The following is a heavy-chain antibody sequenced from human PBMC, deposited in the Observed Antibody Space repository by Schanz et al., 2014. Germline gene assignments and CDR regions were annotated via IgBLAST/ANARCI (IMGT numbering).Heavy chain of an antibody. CDR2: ISYDGSSK. J-gene: IGHJ6*02. D-gene: IGHD1-7*01. V-gene: IGHV3-33*01. Sequence: QVQLVESGGGVVQPGRSLRLSCAASGFTFRSYGMHWVRQAPGKGLEWVALISYDGSSKNHADSVQGRFTISRDNSKMTVYREVNSLGDEGAAVYFCARVIGTTSAHFYGMDVWGQGTTVTVSS. CDR1: GFTFRSYG. CDR3: ARVIGTTSAHFYGMDV.